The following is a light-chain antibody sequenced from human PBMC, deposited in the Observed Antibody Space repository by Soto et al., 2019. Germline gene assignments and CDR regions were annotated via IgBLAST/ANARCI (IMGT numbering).Light chain of an antibody. CDR3: QQYYSYPSLT. CDR2: SAS. V-gene: IGKV1-8*01. Sequence: AIRMTQSPSSLSASTGDRVTITCRASQGISSYLAWYQQKPGKAPKLLIYSASTLQSGVPSRFSGSGSGTDFILTISCLQSEDFATYYCQQYYSYPSLTFGGGTKVEIK. J-gene: IGKJ4*02. CDR1: QGISSY.